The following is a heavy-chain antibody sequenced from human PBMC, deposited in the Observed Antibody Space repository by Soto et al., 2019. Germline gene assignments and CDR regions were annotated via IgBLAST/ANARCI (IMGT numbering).Heavy chain of an antibody. Sequence: ASVKVSCKASGYTFTSYGISWVRQAPGQGLEWIGWISAYNGNTNYAQKLQGRVTMTTDTSTSTAYMELRSLRSDDTAVYYFALVVIGPQQLVYYYYYGMDVWGQGTTVTVSS. D-gene: IGHD6-13*01. CDR3: ALVVIGPQQLVYYYYYGMDV. CDR2: ISAYNGNT. V-gene: IGHV1-18*01. J-gene: IGHJ6*02. CDR1: GYTFTSYG.